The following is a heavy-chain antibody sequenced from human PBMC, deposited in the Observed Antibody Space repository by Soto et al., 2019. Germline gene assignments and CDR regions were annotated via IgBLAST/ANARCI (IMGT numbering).Heavy chain of an antibody. Sequence: QVQLVESGGGVVQPGRSLRLSCAASGFIFNNYGMHWVRQAPGKGLEWVAVIWFDGSEKHYADSVKGRFTISRDNSKKQLFLEMNSLRAEGKGVYYCGRGGGLAAELWGQGTLVTVSS. CDR1: GFIFNNYG. V-gene: IGHV3-33*01. J-gene: IGHJ4*02. CDR3: GRGGGLAAEL. CDR2: IWFDGSEK. D-gene: IGHD3-16*01.